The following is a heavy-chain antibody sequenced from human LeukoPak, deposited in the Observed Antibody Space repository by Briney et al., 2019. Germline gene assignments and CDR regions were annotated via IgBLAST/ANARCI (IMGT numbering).Heavy chain of an antibody. J-gene: IGHJ6*02. Sequence: SETLSLTCTVSGGSISSSSYYWGWIRQPPGKGLEWIGSIYYSGSTYYNPSLKSRVTISVDTSKNQFSLKLSSVTAADTAVYYCERKGIAAAHGMDVWGQGTTVTVSS. CDR1: GGSISSSSYY. CDR2: IYYSGST. D-gene: IGHD6-13*01. CDR3: ERKGIAAAHGMDV. V-gene: IGHV4-39*01.